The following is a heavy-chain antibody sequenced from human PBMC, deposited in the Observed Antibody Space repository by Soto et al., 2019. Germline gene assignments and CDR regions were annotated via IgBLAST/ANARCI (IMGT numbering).Heavy chain of an antibody. Sequence: SETLSLTCAVYGGSFSGYYWSWIRQPPGKGLEWIGEINHSGSTNYNPSLKSRVTISVDTSKNQFSLKLSSVTAADTAVYYCARPRRYYDFWSGYYTGGGDAFDIWGQGTMVTVSS. CDR2: INHSGST. CDR3: ARPRRYYDFWSGYYTGGGDAFDI. D-gene: IGHD3-3*01. CDR1: GGSFSGYY. J-gene: IGHJ3*02. V-gene: IGHV4-34*01.